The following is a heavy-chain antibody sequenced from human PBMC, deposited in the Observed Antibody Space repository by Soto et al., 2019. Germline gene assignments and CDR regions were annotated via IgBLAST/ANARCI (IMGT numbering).Heavy chain of an antibody. CDR2: ISAYNGNT. CDR1: GYTFTSFG. D-gene: IGHD3-9*01. V-gene: IGHV1-18*01. CDR3: ARYLPPRDGRYFDWLCPTNYGMDV. Sequence: QVQLVQSGAEVKKPGASVKVSCKASGYTFTSFGISWVRQAPGQGLEWMGWISAYNGNTNYARKLQGRVTMTTHTSTSTAYMELRRLRSDDTAVYYCARYLPPRDGRYFDWLCPTNYGMDVWGQGTTVTVSS. J-gene: IGHJ6*02.